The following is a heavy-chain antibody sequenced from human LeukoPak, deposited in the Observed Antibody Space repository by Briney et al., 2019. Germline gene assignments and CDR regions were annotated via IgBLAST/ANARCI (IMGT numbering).Heavy chain of an antibody. Sequence: PGGSLRLSCAASGFTFSSYGMTWVRQAPGKGLGWVSTIRDSGSTTYYADSVKGRFTISRDNSKNTLYLQMNSLRAEDTAVYYCAKNSYYDSSGYSDYWGQGTLVTVSS. J-gene: IGHJ4*02. CDR1: GFTFSSYG. CDR3: AKNSYYDSSGYSDY. V-gene: IGHV3-23*01. D-gene: IGHD3-22*01. CDR2: IRDSGSTT.